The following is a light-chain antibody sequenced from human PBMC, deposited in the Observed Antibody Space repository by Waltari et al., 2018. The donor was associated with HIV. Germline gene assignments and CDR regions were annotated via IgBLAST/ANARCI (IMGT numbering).Light chain of an antibody. CDR2: GAA. CDR3: QQYNIRPRGNT. V-gene: IGKV3-15*01. J-gene: IGKJ2*01. Sequence: DIVMTQSPAILSVSPGERVTLSCRASQGVGSNLAWYQQKVGQATRLLIYGAATGAAEIPGRFSGSGSGTDFTLTIDSLQSEDFATYYCQQYNIRPRGNTFGQGTKLQIK. CDR1: QGVGSN.